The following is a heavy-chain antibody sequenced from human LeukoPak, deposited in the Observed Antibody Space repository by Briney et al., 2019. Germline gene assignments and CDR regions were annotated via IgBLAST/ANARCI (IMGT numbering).Heavy chain of an antibody. Sequence: GDSLKISCKGSGYSFTSYWIGWVRQMPGKGLERMGIIYPGDSDTRYSPSFQGQVTISADKSISTAYLQWSSLKASDTAMYYCARLAMVRGVIQYYFDYWGQGTLVTVSS. V-gene: IGHV5-51*01. J-gene: IGHJ4*02. CDR2: IYPGDSDT. D-gene: IGHD3-10*01. CDR3: ARLAMVRGVIQYYFDY. CDR1: GYSFTSYW.